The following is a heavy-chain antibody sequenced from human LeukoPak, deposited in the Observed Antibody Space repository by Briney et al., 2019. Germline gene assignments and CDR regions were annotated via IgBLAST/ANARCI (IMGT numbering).Heavy chain of an antibody. D-gene: IGHD6-13*01. CDR1: GFTFSSYS. Sequence: GGSLRLSCAASGFTFSSYSMNWVRQAPGKGLEWVSSISSSSSYIYYADSVKGRFTISRDNAKNSLYLQMNSLRAEDTAVYYCARGRRGYSSSWYAFDIWGQGTMVTVSS. CDR3: ARGRRGYSSSWYAFDI. CDR2: ISSSSSYI. V-gene: IGHV3-21*01. J-gene: IGHJ3*02.